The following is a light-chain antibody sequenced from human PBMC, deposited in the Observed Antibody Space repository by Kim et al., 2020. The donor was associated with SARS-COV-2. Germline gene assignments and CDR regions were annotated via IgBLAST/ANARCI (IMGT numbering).Light chain of an antibody. CDR1: GSNIRSNP. CDR2: NNN. V-gene: IGLV1-44*01. CDR3: AAWDDSLNGVV. Sequence: ELTQPPSASGTPGQRVTISCSGSGSNIRSNPVKWYQQLPGTAPKLLIHNNNQRPSGVPDRFSGSKSGTSASLAVGGLQSDDEADYYCAAWDDSLNGVVFGGGTQLTVL. J-gene: IGLJ2*01.